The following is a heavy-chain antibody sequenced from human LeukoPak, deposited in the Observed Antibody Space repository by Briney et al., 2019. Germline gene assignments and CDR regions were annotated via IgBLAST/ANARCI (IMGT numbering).Heavy chain of an antibody. J-gene: IGHJ4*02. Sequence: WGSLRLSCAASGFTFRNYWMHWVRQAPGKGLEWVSRINKDGSSTDYADSVKGRFTISRDNARNTLYLQMNSLRADDTAVYYCARSYRDYWGQGTLVTVSS. D-gene: IGHD2-21*01. CDR1: GFTFRNYW. V-gene: IGHV3-74*01. CDR2: INKDGSST. CDR3: ARSYRDY.